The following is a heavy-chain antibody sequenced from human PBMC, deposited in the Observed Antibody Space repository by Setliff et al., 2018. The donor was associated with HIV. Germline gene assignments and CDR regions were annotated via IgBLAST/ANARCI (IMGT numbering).Heavy chain of an antibody. CDR1: GASVSMPGW. CDR3: VKEGRTSTVFDY. CDR2: VSDGGT. Sequence: SETLSLTCTVIGASVSMPGWWGWVRQSPGKRLEWIGEVSDGGTKYNPSLQGRATTSVDKSKNQFSLELRSVTAADTAVYYSVKEGRTSTVFDYWGQGVMVTVSS. J-gene: IGHJ4*02. V-gene: IGHV4-4*02. D-gene: IGHD1-7*01.